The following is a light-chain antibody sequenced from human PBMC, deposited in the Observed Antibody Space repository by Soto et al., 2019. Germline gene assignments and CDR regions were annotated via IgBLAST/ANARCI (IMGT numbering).Light chain of an antibody. J-gene: IGKJ4*01. CDR3: QQYGSSPLT. CDR1: QSVSSGY. V-gene: IGKV3-20*01. Sequence: EIVLTQSPGTVSLSPGERATLSCRASQSVSSGYFAWYQQKPGQGPRLLIYGASSRATGIPDRFSGSGSETDFILTINRLEPEDFALYYCQQYGSSPLTFGGGNKVEIK. CDR2: GAS.